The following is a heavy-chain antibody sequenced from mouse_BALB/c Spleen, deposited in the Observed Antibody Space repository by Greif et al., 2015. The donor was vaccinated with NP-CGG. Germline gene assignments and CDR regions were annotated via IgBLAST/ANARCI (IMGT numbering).Heavy chain of an antibody. V-gene: IGHV1-37*01. CDR1: GYSFTGHS. CDR2: INPYNGDT. D-gene: IGHD2-2*01. J-gene: IGHJ2*01. Sequence: VQLKESGPELVKPGASVKISCKASGYSFTGHSMNWVKQSHGKSLEWIGRINPYNGDTFYNQKFKGKATLTVDKSSSTAHMELLSLTSEDSAVYYCGRALYGYPDYWGQGTTLTVSS. CDR3: GRALYGYPDY.